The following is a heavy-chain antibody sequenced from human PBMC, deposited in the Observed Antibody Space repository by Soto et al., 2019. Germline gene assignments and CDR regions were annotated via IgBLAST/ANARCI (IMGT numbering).Heavy chain of an antibody. V-gene: IGHV3-7*01. CDR3: ARGRRWFDP. CDR1: VFTFSSYW. CDR2: IKEDGSEK. Sequence: GGSLRLSCAASVFTFSSYWMSWVRQAPGKGLEWVANIKEDGSEKYYVDSVKGRFTISRDNAKKALYLQMNSLRVEDTAVYYCARGRRWFDPWGQGTLVTVSS. J-gene: IGHJ5*02.